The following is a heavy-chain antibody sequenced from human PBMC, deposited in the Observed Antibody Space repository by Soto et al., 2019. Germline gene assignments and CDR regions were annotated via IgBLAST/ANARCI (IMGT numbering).Heavy chain of an antibody. D-gene: IGHD2-15*01. Sequence: SETLSLTCTVSGGSISSGGYYWSRIRQHPGKGLEWIGYIYYSGSTYYNPSLKSRVTISVDTSKNQFSLKLSSVTAADTAVYYCARDYEGYCSGGSCRYFDYWGQGTLVTVSS. CDR3: ARDYEGYCSGGSCRYFDY. J-gene: IGHJ4*02. V-gene: IGHV4-31*03. CDR2: IYYSGST. CDR1: GGSISSGGYY.